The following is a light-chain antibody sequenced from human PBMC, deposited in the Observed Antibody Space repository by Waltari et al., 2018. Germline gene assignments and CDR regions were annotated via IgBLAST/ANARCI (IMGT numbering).Light chain of an antibody. CDR2: GAS. CDR1: RGISSY. CDR3: QQYNEWPRT. Sequence: TQSPSYLSASVGDRVTITCRASRGISSYLAWYQQKPGQAPRLLIYGASSRDTGIPARFSGSGSGTEFTLTISSLQSEDFAVYYCQQYNEWPRTFGQGTKLEIK. J-gene: IGKJ2*01. V-gene: IGKV3-15*01.